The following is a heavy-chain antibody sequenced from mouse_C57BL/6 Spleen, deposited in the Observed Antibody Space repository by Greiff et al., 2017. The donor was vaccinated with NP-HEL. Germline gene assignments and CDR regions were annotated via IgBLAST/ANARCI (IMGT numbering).Heavy chain of an antibody. D-gene: IGHD3-2*02. Sequence: QVQLQQPGAELVRPGTSVKLSCKASGYTFTSYWMHWVKQRPGQGLEWIGVIDPSDSYPNYNQKFKGKATLTVDTSSSTAYMQLSSLTSEDSAVYYWARRQLRSHFAYWGQGTLVTVSA. CDR2: IDPSDSYP. CDR1: GYTFTSYW. CDR3: ARRQLRSHFAY. J-gene: IGHJ3*01. V-gene: IGHV1-59*01.